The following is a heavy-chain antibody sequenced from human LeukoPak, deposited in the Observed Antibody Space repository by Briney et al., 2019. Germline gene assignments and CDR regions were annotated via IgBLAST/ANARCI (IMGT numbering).Heavy chain of an antibody. CDR2: INPNSGGT. CDR1: GYTFTGYY. D-gene: IGHD2-2*01. CDR3: ARSGYCSSTSCYYYYYYYMDV. V-gene: IGHV1-2*02. Sequence: ASVKVSFKASGYTFTGYYMHWVRQAPGQGLEWMGWINPNSGGTNYAQKLQGRVTMTTDTSTSTAYMELRSLRSDDTAVYYCARSGYCSSTSCYYYYYYYMDVWGKGTTVTVSS. J-gene: IGHJ6*03.